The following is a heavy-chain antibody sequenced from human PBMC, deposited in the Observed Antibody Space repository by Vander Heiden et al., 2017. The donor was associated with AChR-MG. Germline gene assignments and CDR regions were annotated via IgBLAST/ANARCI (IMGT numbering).Heavy chain of an antibody. V-gene: IGHV4-34*01. CDR3: ARCWARLWFGETTHQYNWFDP. Sequence: PPGKGLEWIGEINHSGSTNYNPSLKSRVTISVDTSKNQFSLKLSSVTAADTAVYYCARCWARLWFGETTHQYNWFDPWGQGTLVTVSS. CDR2: INHSGST. J-gene: IGHJ5*02. D-gene: IGHD3-10*01.